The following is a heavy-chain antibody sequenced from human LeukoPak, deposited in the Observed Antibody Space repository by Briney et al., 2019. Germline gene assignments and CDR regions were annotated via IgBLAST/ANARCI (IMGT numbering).Heavy chain of an antibody. CDR1: GFNFRSYA. V-gene: IGHV3-48*03. D-gene: IGHD6-19*01. CDR3: AREIVSAVAGNFDY. CDR2: ISNTDETR. Sequence: GGSLRLSCAASGFNFRSYAMNWVRQAPGKGLEWVSYISNTDETRTYADSVKGRFTISRDNAKNSLHLEMNSLRAEDTAVYYCAREIVSAVAGNFDYWGQGTLVTVSS. J-gene: IGHJ4*02.